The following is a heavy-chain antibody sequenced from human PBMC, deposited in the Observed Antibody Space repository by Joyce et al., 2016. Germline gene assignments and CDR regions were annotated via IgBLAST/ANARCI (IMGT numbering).Heavy chain of an antibody. CDR3: ARMDSAATGPYFGMDV. V-gene: IGHV2-70*01. D-gene: IGHD6-13*01. Sequence: QVTLRESGPALVKPTETLTLTCTFSGFSLTTSGVCVNWIRQPPGKALEWLALIDWDDDKYYNTSLKTRLTIAKDTYKNQVVLTMTDMDPVDTATYYCARMDSAATGPYFGMDVWGQGTTVTVSS. CDR2: IDWDDDK. J-gene: IGHJ6*02. CDR1: GFSLTTSGVC.